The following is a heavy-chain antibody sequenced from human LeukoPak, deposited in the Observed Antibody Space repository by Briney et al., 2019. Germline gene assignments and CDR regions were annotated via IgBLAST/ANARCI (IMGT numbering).Heavy chain of an antibody. CDR2: ISAYNGNT. CDR3: ATLIIYDYVWGSFDY. D-gene: IGHD3-16*01. CDR1: GYTFTSYG. J-gene: IGHJ4*02. Sequence: ASVKVSCKASGYTFTSYGISWVRQAPGQGLEWMGWISAYNGNTNYAQKLQGSVTMTTDTSTSTAYMELRSLRSDDTAVYYCATLIIYDYVWGSFDYWGQGTLVTVSS. V-gene: IGHV1-18*01.